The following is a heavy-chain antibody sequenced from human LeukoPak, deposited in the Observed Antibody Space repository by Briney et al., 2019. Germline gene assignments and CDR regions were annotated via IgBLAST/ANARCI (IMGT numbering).Heavy chain of an antibody. D-gene: IGHD4-17*01. J-gene: IGHJ4*02. CDR2: INPSGGST. CDR1: GFTFIGYY. CDR3: ARSGGTVTTLYYFDY. Sequence: GASVKVSCKASGFTFIGYYMHWVRQAPGQGLEWMGVINPSGGSTRYSQRFQGRVTMTRDTSTSTVYMELSSLRSDDTAMYYCARSGGTVTTLYYFDYWGQGTLVTVSS. V-gene: IGHV1-46*01.